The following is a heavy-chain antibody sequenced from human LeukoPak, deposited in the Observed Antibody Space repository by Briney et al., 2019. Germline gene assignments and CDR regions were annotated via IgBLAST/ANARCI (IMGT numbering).Heavy chain of an antibody. V-gene: IGHV3-23*01. CDR1: GFTFSSYA. D-gene: IGHD2-21*01. Sequence: GGSLRLSCAASGFTFSSYAMSWVRQAPGKGLEWVSAISGSGVTTYYADSVKGRFTISRDNSKNTLYLQMNSLRAEDTAVYFCAKAPVTSCRGAYCYPFDSWGQGTLVTVSS. J-gene: IGHJ4*02. CDR3: AKAPVTSCRGAYCYPFDS. CDR2: ISGSGVTT.